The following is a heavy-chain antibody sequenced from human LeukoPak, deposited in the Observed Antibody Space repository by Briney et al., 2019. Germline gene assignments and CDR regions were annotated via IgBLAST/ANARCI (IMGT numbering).Heavy chain of an antibody. CDR1: GGSFSGYY. CDR2: INHSGST. V-gene: IGHV4-34*01. D-gene: IGHD5-12*01. J-gene: IGHJ4*02. Sequence: SETLSLTCAVYGGSFSGYYWSWIRQPPGKGLEWIGEINHSGSTNYNPSLKSRVTISVDTSKNQFSLKLSSVTAADTAVYYCARHVRGGPGDYWGQGTLVTVSS. CDR3: ARHVRGGPGDY.